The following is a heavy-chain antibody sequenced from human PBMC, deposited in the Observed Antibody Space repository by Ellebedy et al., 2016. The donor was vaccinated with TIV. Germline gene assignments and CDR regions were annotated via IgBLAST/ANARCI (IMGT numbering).Heavy chain of an antibody. CDR2: TYYTSKWNT. CDR3: ARGWLRTGLDY. CDR1: GDSVSINSGG. J-gene: IGHJ4*02. V-gene: IGHV6-1*01. D-gene: IGHD5-12*01. Sequence: SQTLSLTCAISGDSVSINSGGWNWIRQSPLRGLEWLGRTYYTSKWNTDYAPSVKSRMTINVDTSKNQFSLQLNSVTPEDTAVYYCARGWLRTGLDYWGQGTLVTVSS.